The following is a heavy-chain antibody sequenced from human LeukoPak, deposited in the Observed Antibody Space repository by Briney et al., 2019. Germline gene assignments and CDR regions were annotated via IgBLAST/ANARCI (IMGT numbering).Heavy chain of an antibody. D-gene: IGHD1-26*01. Sequence: ASVKVSCKASGYTFTGYYMHWVRQAPGQGLEWMGWINPNSGGTNYAQKFQGRVTMTRDTSISTVYMELSSLTSEGTAVYYCARGRTVGTNRDFDCWGQGTLVTVSS. J-gene: IGHJ4*02. CDR2: INPNSGGT. CDR1: GYTFTGYY. V-gene: IGHV1-2*02. CDR3: ARGRTVGTNRDFDC.